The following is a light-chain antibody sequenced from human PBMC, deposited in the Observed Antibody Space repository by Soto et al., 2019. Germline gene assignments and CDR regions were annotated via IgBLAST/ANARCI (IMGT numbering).Light chain of an antibody. CDR3: SSFASSSTLVV. CDR2: DVS. V-gene: IGLV2-14*01. Sequence: QSALTQPASVSGSPGQSITISCTGTNSDVGRYNYASWYQQHPGKAPKLMIYDVSIRPSGVSNRFSGSKSGSTASLTITGLQAEDEADYYCSSFASSSTLVVFGGGTQLTVL. CDR1: NSDVGRYNY. J-gene: IGLJ2*01.